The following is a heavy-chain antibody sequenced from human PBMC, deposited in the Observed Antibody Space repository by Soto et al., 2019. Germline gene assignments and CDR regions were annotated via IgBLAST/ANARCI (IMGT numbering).Heavy chain of an antibody. CDR3: ARLVSRLQPIDS. Sequence: PGESLKISFQTSGYTFTNDWIGWVRQMPGGGLEWLGLIFPRDFDVRYSPSFEGQVTISADRSTATAFLQWRPLEASDSALYFCARLVSRLQPIDSWGQGT. D-gene: IGHD4-4*01. CDR1: GYTFTNDW. J-gene: IGHJ5*01. V-gene: IGHV5-51*01. CDR2: IFPRDFDV.